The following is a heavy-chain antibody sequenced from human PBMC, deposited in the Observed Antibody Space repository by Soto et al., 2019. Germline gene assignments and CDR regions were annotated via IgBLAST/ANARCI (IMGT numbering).Heavy chain of an antibody. D-gene: IGHD3-10*01. CDR2: MYSSGST. Sequence: PSETLSLTCTVSGGSISSSSYYWGWIRQPPGKGLEWIGSMYSSGSTYYNPSLRSRVTISVDTSKNQFSLKLSSVTAADTAVYYCARHGVTMVRGVIGGWFDPWGQGTLVTAPQ. CDR3: ARHGVTMVRGVIGGWFDP. J-gene: IGHJ5*02. CDR1: GGSISSSSYY. V-gene: IGHV4-39*01.